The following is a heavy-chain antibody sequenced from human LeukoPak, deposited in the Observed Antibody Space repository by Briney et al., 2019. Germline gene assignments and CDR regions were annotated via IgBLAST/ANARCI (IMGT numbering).Heavy chain of an antibody. V-gene: IGHV3-30*18. J-gene: IGHJ4*02. CDR2: ISYDGSNK. CDR3: AKVRFLEWLGLTYYFDY. D-gene: IGHD3-3*01. Sequence: PGGSLRLSCAASGFTFSSYGMHWVRQAPGKGLEWVAVISYDGSNKYYADSVKGRFTISRDNSKNTLYLQMNSLRAEDTAVYYCAKVRFLEWLGLTYYFDYWGQGTLVTVSS. CDR1: GFTFSSYG.